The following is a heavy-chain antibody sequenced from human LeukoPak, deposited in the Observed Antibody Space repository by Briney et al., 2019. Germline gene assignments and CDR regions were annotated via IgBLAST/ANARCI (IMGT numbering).Heavy chain of an antibody. J-gene: IGHJ4*02. Sequence: PSETLSLTCTVSGGSISSYYWSWIRQPPGKGLEWIGYIDYSGSTNYNPSLKSRVTISVDTSKNQFSLKLSSVTAADTAVYYCARTVGATRKIFDYWGQGTLVTVSS. V-gene: IGHV4-59*01. CDR2: IDYSGST. CDR3: ARTVGATRKIFDY. D-gene: IGHD1-26*01. CDR1: GGSISSYY.